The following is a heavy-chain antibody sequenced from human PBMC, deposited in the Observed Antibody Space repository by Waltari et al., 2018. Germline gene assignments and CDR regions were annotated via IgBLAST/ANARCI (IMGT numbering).Heavy chain of an antibody. CDR1: GYTFTSYA. CDR2: INAGNGNT. V-gene: IGHV1-3*03. CDR3: ARGHLSPGGGYCSGGSCYPPDY. Sequence: QVQLVQSGAEVKKPGASVKVSCKASGYTFTSYAMHWVRQAPGQRLEWMGWINAGNGNTKYSQEFQGRVTITRDTSASTAYMELSSLRSEDMAVYYCARGHLSPGGGYCSGGSCYPPDYWGQGTLVTVSS. D-gene: IGHD2-15*01. J-gene: IGHJ4*02.